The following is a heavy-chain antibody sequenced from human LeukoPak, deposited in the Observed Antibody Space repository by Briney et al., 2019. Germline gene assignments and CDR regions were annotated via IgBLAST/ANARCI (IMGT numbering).Heavy chain of an antibody. Sequence: GASVKVSCKASGYTFTSYGISWARQAPGQGLEWMGWISAYNGDTNYAQKLQGRVTMTTDTSTSTAYMELRSLRSDDTAVYYCARGGPAPHRITLIVVASSTDAFDIWGQGTMVTVSS. CDR3: ARGGPAPHRITLIVVASSTDAFDI. D-gene: IGHD3-22*01. J-gene: IGHJ3*02. CDR2: ISAYNGDT. CDR1: GYTFTSYG. V-gene: IGHV1-18*01.